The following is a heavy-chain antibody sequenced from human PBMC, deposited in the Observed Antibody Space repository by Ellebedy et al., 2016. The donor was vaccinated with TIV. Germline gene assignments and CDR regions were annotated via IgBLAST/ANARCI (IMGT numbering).Heavy chain of an antibody. CDR2: IIPIFGTA. V-gene: IGHV1-69*13. J-gene: IGHJ4*02. D-gene: IGHD3-10*01. Sequence: SVKVSXKASRGTFSSYAISWVRQAPGQGLEWMGGIIPIFGTANYAQKFQGRVTITADESTSTAYMELSSLRSEDTAVYYCARLGGLLTDYWGQGTLVTVSS. CDR3: ARLGGLLTDY. CDR1: RGTFSSYA.